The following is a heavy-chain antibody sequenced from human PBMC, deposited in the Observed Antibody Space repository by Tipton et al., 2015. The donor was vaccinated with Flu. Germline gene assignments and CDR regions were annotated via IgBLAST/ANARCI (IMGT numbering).Heavy chain of an antibody. V-gene: IGHV1-18*01. Sequence: QLVQSGAEVKKPGASVKVSCKASGYPFTSYGISWVRQAPGQGLEWMGWLSAYNGNTNYAQKLQGRVTMTTDTSTSTAYMELGSRRSDDTAGYDWARDLARQYRYDYGMDVWGQGTTVTVSS. CDR3: ARDLARQYRYDYGMDV. D-gene: IGHD3-16*02. J-gene: IGHJ6*02. CDR2: LSAYNGNT. CDR1: GYPFTSYG.